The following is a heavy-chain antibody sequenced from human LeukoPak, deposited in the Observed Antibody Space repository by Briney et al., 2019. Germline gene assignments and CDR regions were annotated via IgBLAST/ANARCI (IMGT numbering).Heavy chain of an antibody. CDR1: GFSFSSYG. Sequence: GGSLRLSCAASGFSFSSYGLHWVRQPPGKGLEWVSVISTDGSNKYYADSVKGRFTISRDNAKNSLYLQMNSLRAEDTAVYYCAKDGLAGYCGNWFDPWGQGTLVTVSS. CDR2: ISTDGSNK. J-gene: IGHJ5*02. V-gene: IGHV3-30*12. CDR3: AKDGLAGYCGNWFDP. D-gene: IGHD3-22*01.